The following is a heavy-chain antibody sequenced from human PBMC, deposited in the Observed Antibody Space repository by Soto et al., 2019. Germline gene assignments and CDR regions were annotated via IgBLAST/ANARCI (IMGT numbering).Heavy chain of an antibody. Sequence: ASVKVSCKASGGTFSSYTISWVRQAPGQGLEWMGRIIPILGIANYAQKFQGRVTITADKSTSTAYMELSSLRSEDTAVYYCARGRYCSSTSCSGFDPWGQGPLVTVSS. CDR2: IIPILGIA. D-gene: IGHD2-2*01. CDR1: GGTFSSYT. J-gene: IGHJ5*02. V-gene: IGHV1-69*02. CDR3: ARGRYCSSTSCSGFDP.